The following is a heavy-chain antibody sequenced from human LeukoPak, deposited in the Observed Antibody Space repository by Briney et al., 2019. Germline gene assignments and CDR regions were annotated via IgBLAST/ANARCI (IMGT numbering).Heavy chain of an antibody. D-gene: IGHD5-12*01. Sequence: PGGSLRLSCAASGFTFSGNSMNWFRQAPGKELEWVSSISSSSSYIYYADSVKGRLTISRDNAKNSLYLQINSLRDEHTAVYYRAREYSGYDSRAFDIWGRGTMVTVSS. CDR3: AREYSGYDSRAFDI. CDR2: ISSSSSYI. CDR1: GFTFSGNS. V-gene: IGHV3-21*01. J-gene: IGHJ3*02.